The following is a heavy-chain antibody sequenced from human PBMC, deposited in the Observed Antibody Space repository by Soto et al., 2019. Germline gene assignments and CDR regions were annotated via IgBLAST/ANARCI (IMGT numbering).Heavy chain of an antibody. Sequence: QVQLVQSGAEVKKPGSSVKVSCKASGGTFSSYAISWVRQAPGQGLEWMGGIIPIFGTANYAQKFQGRVTITADESTSTAYMELSSLRSEDTAVYYCATWTISADLSNYYGMDVWGQGTTVTVSS. J-gene: IGHJ6*02. CDR1: GGTFSSYA. CDR3: ATWTISADLSNYYGMDV. V-gene: IGHV1-69*12. D-gene: IGHD3-3*01. CDR2: IIPIFGTA.